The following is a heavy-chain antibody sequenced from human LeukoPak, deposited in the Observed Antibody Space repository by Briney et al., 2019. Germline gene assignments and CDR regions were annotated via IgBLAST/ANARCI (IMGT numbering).Heavy chain of an antibody. Sequence: GALRLSCAASGFTFSSYAMSWVRQAPGKGLEWVSAISGSSGSTYYADSVKGRFTISRDNSKNTLYLQMNSLRAEDTAVYYCASRHCSGGRCYFAGADPFDYWGQGTLVTVSS. CDR1: GFTFSSYA. V-gene: IGHV3-23*01. CDR2: ISGSSGST. CDR3: ASRHCSGGRCYFAGADPFDY. D-gene: IGHD2-15*01. J-gene: IGHJ4*02.